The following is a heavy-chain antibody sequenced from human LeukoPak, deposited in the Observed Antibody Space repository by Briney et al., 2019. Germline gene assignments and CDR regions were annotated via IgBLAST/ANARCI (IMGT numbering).Heavy chain of an antibody. J-gene: IGHJ3*02. CDR1: GGSISSGGYY. Sequence: SETLSLTCTVSGGSISSGGYYWSWIRQHPGKGLEWIGYIYYSGSTYYNPSLKSRVTISIDTSKNQFSLKLSSVTAADTAVYYCARKGYRGYRAFDIWGQGTMVTVSS. V-gene: IGHV4-31*03. CDR3: ARKGYRGYRAFDI. CDR2: IYYSGST. D-gene: IGHD5-12*01.